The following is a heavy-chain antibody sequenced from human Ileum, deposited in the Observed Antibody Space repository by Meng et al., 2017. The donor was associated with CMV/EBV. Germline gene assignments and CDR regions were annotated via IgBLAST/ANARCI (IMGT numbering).Heavy chain of an antibody. J-gene: IGHJ2*01. Sequence: QLQLQVSGPVLARPSETLPLTCKISGGFIDTPNFYWGWIRQAPGKGLEWVATIDAGGTTYYNPLLKSRVAMSIDMYRKQFSLTVSSLNVADTATYYCTRDLHYYGGNWYADLWGRGTLVTVSS. D-gene: IGHD3-10*01. CDR1: GGFIDTPNFY. CDR2: IDAGGTT. CDR3: TRDLHYYGGNWYADL. V-gene: IGHV4-39*07.